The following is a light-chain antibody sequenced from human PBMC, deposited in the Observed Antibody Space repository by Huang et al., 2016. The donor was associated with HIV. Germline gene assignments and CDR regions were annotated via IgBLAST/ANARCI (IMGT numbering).Light chain of an antibody. CDR1: QGVGSN. CDR3: QQYNTRPYT. Sequence: EIMMTQSPATLYVSPGERATLSCRASQGVGSNLAWYQQQLGQAPRLLIYGASARSTGLPARFSGSGSGTEFTLTISSLQSGDFAVYYCQQYNTRPYTFGQGT. V-gene: IGKV3-15*01. CDR2: GAS. J-gene: IGKJ2*01.